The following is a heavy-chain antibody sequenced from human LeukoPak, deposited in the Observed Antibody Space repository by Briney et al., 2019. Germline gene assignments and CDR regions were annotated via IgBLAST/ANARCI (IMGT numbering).Heavy chain of an antibody. J-gene: IGHJ6*03. CDR2: ISSSGSTI. Sequence: AGGSLRLSCAASGFTFSSYEMNWVRQAPGKGLEWVSYISSSGSTIYYADSVKGRFTISRDNAKNSLYLQMNSLRAEDTAVYYCARVRGGYSYGTGYYYMDVRGKGTTVTVSS. CDR3: ARVRGGYSYGTGYYYMDV. V-gene: IGHV3-48*03. D-gene: IGHD5-18*01. CDR1: GFTFSSYE.